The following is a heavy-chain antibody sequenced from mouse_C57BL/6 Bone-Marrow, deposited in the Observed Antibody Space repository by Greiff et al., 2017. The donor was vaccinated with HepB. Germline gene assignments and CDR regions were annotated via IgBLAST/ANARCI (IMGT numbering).Heavy chain of an antibody. J-gene: IGHJ2*01. D-gene: IGHD1-1*01. CDR2: IDPSDSYT. Sequence: QVQLQQPGAELVKPGASVKLSCKASGYTFTSYWMQWVKQRPGQGLEWIGEIDPSDSYTNYNQKFKGKATLTVDTSSSIAYMQLSSLTSEDSAVYYCARGFTTVNYWGQGTTLTVSS. CDR3: ARGFTTVNY. CDR1: GYTFTSYW. V-gene: IGHV1-50*01.